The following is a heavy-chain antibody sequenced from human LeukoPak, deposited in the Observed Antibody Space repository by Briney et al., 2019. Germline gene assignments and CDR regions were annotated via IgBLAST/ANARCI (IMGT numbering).Heavy chain of an antibody. CDR1: GLTFNKYW. D-gene: IGHD5-18*01. J-gene: IGHJ4*02. CDR3: ATYRQVMLPFES. Sequence: GGSLRLSCEASGLTFNKYWMTWVRQPPGKGLEWVSSIFPTSREIHYADSVRGRFTISRDDSKSTLSLQMNSLRAEDTAIYYCATYRQVMLPFESWGQGTLVTVSS. V-gene: IGHV3-21*04. CDR2: IFPTSREI.